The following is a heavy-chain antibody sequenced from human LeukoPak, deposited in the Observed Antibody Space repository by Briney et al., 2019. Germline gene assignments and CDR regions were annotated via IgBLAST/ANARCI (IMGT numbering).Heavy chain of an antibody. D-gene: IGHD1-26*01. V-gene: IGHV4-59*08. CDR2: MDYSGST. Sequence: PSETLSLTCTVSGGSISSYYWSWIRQPPGKGLEWIAYMDYSGSTFYNPSLKSRVSTSVDTSMNQFSLKVRSVTAADTAVYYCASASGSYSRAYYFDYWGQGTLVTVSS. CDR1: GGSISSYY. J-gene: IGHJ4*02. CDR3: ASASGSYSRAYYFDY.